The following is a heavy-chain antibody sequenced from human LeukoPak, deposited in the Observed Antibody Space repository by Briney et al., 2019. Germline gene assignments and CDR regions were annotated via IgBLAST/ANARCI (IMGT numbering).Heavy chain of an antibody. J-gene: IGHJ4*02. CDR1: GFTFSAYA. CDR3: ATNRETYGSGGYCFDY. Sequence: PGGSLRFSCAASGFTFSAYAMHWVRHAPGKGLEWVAVVSYDENNRYADSVKGRFTISRDNSKNTLNLQMNSLRADDTAVYYCATNRETYGSGGYCFDYWGQGTLVTVSS. D-gene: IGHD3-10*01. V-gene: IGHV3-30-3*01. CDR2: VSYDENNR.